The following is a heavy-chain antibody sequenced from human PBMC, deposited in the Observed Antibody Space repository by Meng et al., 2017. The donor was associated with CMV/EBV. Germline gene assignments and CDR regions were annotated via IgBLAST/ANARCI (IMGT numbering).Heavy chain of an antibody. CDR2: IYSGGSK. V-gene: IGHV3-53*01. CDR3: ARDSTIFGVVTQN. D-gene: IGHD3-3*01. Sequence: CAASGLTVSSNYMSWVRQAPGKGLEWVSVIYSGGSKYYADSVKGRFTISRDNSKNTLYLQMNSLRAEDTAVYYCARDSTIFGVVTQNWGQGTLVTVSS. CDR1: GLTVSSNY. J-gene: IGHJ4*02.